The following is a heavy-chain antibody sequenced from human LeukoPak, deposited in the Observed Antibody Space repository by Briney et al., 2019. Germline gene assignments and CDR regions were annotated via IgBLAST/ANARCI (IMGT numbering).Heavy chain of an antibody. V-gene: IGHV3-23*01. CDR1: GFTFNNHA. J-gene: IGHJ4*02. Sequence: GGSLRLSCAASGFTFNNHAMSWARQAPGKGLEWVSSITVNGDGTKYADSVRGRFTISRDNSKNTLYLQMNRLRAEDTAVYYCARDPSDYDYWGQGTLVTVSS. D-gene: IGHD5-12*01. CDR3: ARDPSDYDY. CDR2: ITVNGDGT.